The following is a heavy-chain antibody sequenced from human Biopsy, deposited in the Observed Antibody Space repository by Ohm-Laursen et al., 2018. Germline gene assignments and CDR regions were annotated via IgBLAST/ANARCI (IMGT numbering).Heavy chain of an antibody. V-gene: IGHV1-46*01. CDR3: AIFEGYSDDNLDYEHYGMDV. Sequence: ASVKVSCKGSEFSFSRYDMHWVRQAPGRGLEWMGIISPSGGGTMDTQKFQDRLTMTRDTSTSIVHMELKSLKSEDTAAYYCAIFEGYSDDNLDYEHYGMDVWGQGTTVTVSS. D-gene: IGHD1-26*01. CDR2: ISPSGGGT. J-gene: IGHJ6*02. CDR1: EFSFSRYD.